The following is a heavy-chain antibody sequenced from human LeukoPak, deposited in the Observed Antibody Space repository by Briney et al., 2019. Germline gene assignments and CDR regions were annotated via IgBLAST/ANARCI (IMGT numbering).Heavy chain of an antibody. CDR2: IFSGGRI. CDR1: GGPISSHY. Sequence: SETPSLARNVSGGPISSHYWSWIPQPPGQGLEWIGCIFSGGRIHYKPSNPSLKSRVTISLDTSKNQFSLHLTSVTAADTAVYYCAMTNYDLASGYKYYFGYWGQGTPVTVSS. V-gene: IGHV4-59*11. D-gene: IGHD3-3*01. J-gene: IGHJ4*02. CDR3: AMTNYDLASGYKYYFGY.